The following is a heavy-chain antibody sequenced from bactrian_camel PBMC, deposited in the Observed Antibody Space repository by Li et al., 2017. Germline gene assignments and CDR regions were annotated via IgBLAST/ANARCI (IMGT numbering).Heavy chain of an antibody. Sequence: VQLVESGGGLVQTGGSLRLSCAASGFTFSIYDMSWVRQAPGKGLEWVSSINWSGGSTVYADSVKGQFTISRDNAKNTAYLQMNSLKPEDTAVYYCAARGVFPGRAHLQALVCRSVYDYNYWGQGTQVTVS. D-gene: IGHD3*01. CDR1: GFTFSIYD. J-gene: IGHJ4*01. CDR3: AARGVFPGRAHLQALVCRSVYDYNY. V-gene: IGHV3S40*01. CDR2: INWSGGST.